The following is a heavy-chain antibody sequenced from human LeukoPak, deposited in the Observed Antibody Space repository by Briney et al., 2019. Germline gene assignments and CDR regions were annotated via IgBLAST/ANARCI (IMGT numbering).Heavy chain of an antibody. CDR2: ISGSGGST. D-gene: IGHD6-13*01. Sequence: PGGSLRLSCAASGFTFSSYAMSWVRQAPGKGLEWVSAISGSGGSTYYADSVKGRFTISRDNSKNTLYLQMNSLRAEDTAVYYCAKDRRLIAAAGTYEYWGQGTLVTVPS. V-gene: IGHV3-23*01. CDR3: AKDRRLIAAAGTYEY. J-gene: IGHJ4*02. CDR1: GFTFSSYA.